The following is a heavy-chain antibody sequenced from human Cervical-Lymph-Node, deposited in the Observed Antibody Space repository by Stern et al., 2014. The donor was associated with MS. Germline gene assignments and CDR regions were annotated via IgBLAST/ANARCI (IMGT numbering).Heavy chain of an antibody. V-gene: IGHV4-4*02. J-gene: IGHJ4*02. D-gene: IGHD5-12*01. CDR3: ARVYSGYDWFDY. CDR1: GGSISDTNW. CDR2: IYHSGTA. Sequence: QVQLVQSGPGLVKPSGTLSLTCGVSGGSISDTNWWSWIRQTPAMGLEWIGEIYHSGTANFSPSLKSRVTMSVDKSKNQISLELKSVTAADTAVYYCARVYSGYDWFDYWGQGTPVTVSS.